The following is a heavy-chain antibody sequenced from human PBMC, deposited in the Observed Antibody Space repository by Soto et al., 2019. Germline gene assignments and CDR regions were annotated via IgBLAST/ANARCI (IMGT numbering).Heavy chain of an antibody. V-gene: IGHV3-48*02. CDR3: ARDRSSIVLRYFDWTNYYYYGMDV. CDR2: ISSSSSTI. D-gene: IGHD3-9*01. J-gene: IGHJ6*04. Sequence: HPGGSLRLSCAASGFTFSSYSMNWVRQAPGKGLEWVSYISSSSSTIYYADSVKGRFTISRDNVKNSLYLQMNSLRDEDTAVYYCARDRSSIVLRYFDWTNYYYYGMDVWGEGTTVTVSS. CDR1: GFTFSSYS.